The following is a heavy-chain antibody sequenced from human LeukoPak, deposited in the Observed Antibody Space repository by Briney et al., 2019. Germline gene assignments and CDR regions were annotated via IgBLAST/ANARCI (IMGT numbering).Heavy chain of an antibody. D-gene: IGHD5-18*01. J-gene: IGHJ3*02. CDR2: IYYSGST. CDR3: ARPDQRGYSYGYSAFDT. CDR1: GGSITSGNYY. Sequence: SETLSLTCTVSGGSITSGNYYWGWLRHPPGKGLEWIGCIYYSGSTYSNPSLKRRVTIFIDTSKNQFSLKLLSVTAADTAVYYCARPDQRGYSYGYSAFDTWGQGTMVTVSS. V-gene: IGHV4-39*01.